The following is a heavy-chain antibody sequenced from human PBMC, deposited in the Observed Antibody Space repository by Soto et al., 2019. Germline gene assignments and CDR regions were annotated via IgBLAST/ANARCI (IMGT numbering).Heavy chain of an antibody. CDR1: GFTFSSYA. D-gene: IGHD4-17*01. CDR3: AKDSLVTTAIDY. J-gene: IGHJ4*02. Sequence: AGGSLRLSCAASGFTFSSYAMSWVRQAPGKGLEWVSAISGSGGSTYYADSVKGRFTISRDNSKNTLYLQMNSLRAEDTAVYYCAKDSLVTTAIDYWGQGTLVTVSS. V-gene: IGHV3-23*01. CDR2: ISGSGGST.